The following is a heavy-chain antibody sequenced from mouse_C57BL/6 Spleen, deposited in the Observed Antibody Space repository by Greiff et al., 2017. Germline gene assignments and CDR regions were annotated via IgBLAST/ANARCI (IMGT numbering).Heavy chain of an antibody. D-gene: IGHD4-1*01. Sequence: VQLQQSGAELVKPGASVKLSCKASGYTFTEYSIHWVKQRSGQGLEWIGWFYPGSGSIKYNEKFKDKATLTADKSSSTVYMELSRLTSEDSAVYFGASHEDNWVGFYAMDYWGQGTSVTVSS. CDR3: ASHEDNWVGFYAMDY. V-gene: IGHV1-62-2*01. CDR1: GYTFTEYS. CDR2: FYPGSGSI. J-gene: IGHJ4*01.